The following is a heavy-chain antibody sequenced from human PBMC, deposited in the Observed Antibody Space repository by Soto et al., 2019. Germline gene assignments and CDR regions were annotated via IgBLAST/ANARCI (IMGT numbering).Heavy chain of an antibody. CDR2: IIPIFNST. CDR1: GSRFSNYV. D-gene: IGHD2-2*02. CDR3: AREGRGKKAGYNGLVSLGY. Sequence: QVQLVQSGAEVKTPGSSLKVSCTVSGSRFSNYVISWVRQAPGHGLEWLGRIIPIFNSTQYAQKFQRRVTISADTSTNTAPLELSSLRSADPAVYYCAREGRGKKAGYNGLVSLGYWGQGTLVTVSS. V-gene: IGHV1-69*06. J-gene: IGHJ4*02.